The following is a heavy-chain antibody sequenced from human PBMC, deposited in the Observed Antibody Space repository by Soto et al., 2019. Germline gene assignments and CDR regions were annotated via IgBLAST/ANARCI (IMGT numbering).Heavy chain of an antibody. CDR1: GFTFSGSA. CDR3: ARGVYDFWSGHPKGLDY. Sequence: EVQLVESGGGLVQPGGSLKLSCAASGFTFSGSAMDWVRQASGKGLEWVGRIRNKANNYATAYAVSVKGRFTISRDDSRNTAYLQMNSLKTEDTAVYYCARGVYDFWSGHPKGLDYWGQGTVVTVSS. D-gene: IGHD3-3*01. CDR2: IRNKANNYAT. V-gene: IGHV3-73*02. J-gene: IGHJ4*02.